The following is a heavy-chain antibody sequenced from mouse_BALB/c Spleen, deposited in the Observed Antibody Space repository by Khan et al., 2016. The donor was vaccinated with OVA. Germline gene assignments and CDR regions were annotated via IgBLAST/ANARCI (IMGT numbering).Heavy chain of an antibody. V-gene: IGHV3-2*02. D-gene: IGHD1-1*01. CDR1: GYSITSDYA. Sequence: EVQLQESGPGLVKPSQSLSLTCTVTGYSITSDYAWNWIRQFPGNKLEWMGYISYSGRTSYNPSLKSRISINRDTSKNQFFMHLNSVTTEDTATYYCARSVTITTVVATDFDYWGQGTTLTVSS. CDR2: ISYSGRT. CDR3: ARSVTITTVVATDFDY. J-gene: IGHJ2*01.